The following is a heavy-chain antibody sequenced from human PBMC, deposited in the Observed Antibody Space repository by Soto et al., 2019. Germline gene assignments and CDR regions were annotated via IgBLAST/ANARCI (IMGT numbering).Heavy chain of an antibody. Sequence: ASVKVSCKASGYTFTSYGISWVRQAPGQGREWMGWISAYNGNTNYAQNLQGSVTITTDTSTSTAYMDMRSLRSADTAVSYSASSPQDHTSTYCSSTRCYYPFDPWGQGTLVTVSS. CDR1: GYTFTSYG. J-gene: IGHJ5*02. CDR2: ISAYNGNT. CDR3: ASSPQDHTSTYCSSTRCYYPFDP. V-gene: IGHV1-18*01. D-gene: IGHD2-2*01.